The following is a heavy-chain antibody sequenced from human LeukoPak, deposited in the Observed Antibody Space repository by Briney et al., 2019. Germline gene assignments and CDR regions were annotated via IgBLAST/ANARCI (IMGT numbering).Heavy chain of an antibody. Sequence: SETLSLTCTVSGGSISSSSYYWSWIRQPPGKGLEWIGYIYYSGSTNYNPSLKSRVTISVDTSKNQFSLKLSSVTAADTAVYYCARGSIAARRVDYWGQGTLVTVSS. D-gene: IGHD6-6*01. J-gene: IGHJ4*02. CDR3: ARGSIAARRVDY. CDR1: GGSISSSSYY. CDR2: IYYSGST. V-gene: IGHV4-61*01.